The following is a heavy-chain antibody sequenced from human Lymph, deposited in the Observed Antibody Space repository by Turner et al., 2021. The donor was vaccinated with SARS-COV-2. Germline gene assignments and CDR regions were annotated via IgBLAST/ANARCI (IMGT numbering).Heavy chain of an antibody. CDR3: AKNEMAMIVVVITLFDY. CDR2: MRVSGGST. V-gene: IGHV3-23*01. J-gene: IGHJ4*02. CDR1: GFTVSSYA. Sequence: VQLLESGGGLVQPGGSLRLTCAASGFTVSSYAMSRVRQSPAKGLEWDSAMRVSGGSTYYADSGKGRFTISRDNSKNTLYLQMNSMRAEDTAVYYCAKNEMAMIVVVITLFDYWGQGTLVTVSS. D-gene: IGHD3-22*01.